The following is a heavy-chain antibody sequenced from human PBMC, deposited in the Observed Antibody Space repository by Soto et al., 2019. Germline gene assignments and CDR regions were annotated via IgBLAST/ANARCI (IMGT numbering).Heavy chain of an antibody. CDR3: TRGWFGDFGYYFDY. J-gene: IGHJ4*02. CDR2: ISPYNGKT. D-gene: IGHD3-10*01. Sequence: QVQLVQSGAEVKKPGASVKVSCKTSGYTFTTYGISWVRQAPGQGREWMGWISPYNGKTKYAQKLQGRVTMTADTTTRTANHEPRSLTSDDSAVYYWTRGWFGDFGYYFDYWGQGTLVTVSS. CDR1: GYTFTTYG. V-gene: IGHV1-18*01.